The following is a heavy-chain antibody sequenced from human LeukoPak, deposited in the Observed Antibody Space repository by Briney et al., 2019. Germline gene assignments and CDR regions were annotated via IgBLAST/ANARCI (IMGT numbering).Heavy chain of an antibody. CDR3: ARHGTGQKAFDI. D-gene: IGHD1-14*01. V-gene: IGHV4-59*08. CDR2: IHYSGGT. J-gene: IGHJ3*02. CDR1: GAFSSDSY. Sequence: SETLSLTCTVSGAFSSDSYWSWIRQPPGKGLEWIGQIHYSGGTIYNPSLKSRVTISLDTSRNHFSLKLSSVTAADTAVYYCARHGTGQKAFDIWGQGTMVTVSS.